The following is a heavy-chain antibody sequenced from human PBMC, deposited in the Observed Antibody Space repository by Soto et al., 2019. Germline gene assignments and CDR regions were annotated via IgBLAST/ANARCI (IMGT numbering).Heavy chain of an antibody. Sequence: SLRISCAACGFTFSIYAMNWARQNPGKGLEWLSYITSTSSTKSYADSVTGRFTISRDNAKNSLSLQMNSLRDEDTAVYYCARTITMVRGPYYYYALDVWGQGTTATVSS. CDR1: GFTFSIYA. J-gene: IGHJ6*02. D-gene: IGHD3-10*01. V-gene: IGHV3-48*02. CDR3: ARTITMVRGPYYYYALDV. CDR2: ITSTSSTK.